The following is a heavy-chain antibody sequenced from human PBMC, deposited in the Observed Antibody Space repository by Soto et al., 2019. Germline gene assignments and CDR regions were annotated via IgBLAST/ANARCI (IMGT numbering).Heavy chain of an antibody. CDR2: ISGSGGST. V-gene: IGHV3-23*01. CDR1: GFTFSSYG. Sequence: GGSLRLSCAASGFTFSSYGMSWVRQAPGKGPEWVSAISGSGGSTYYADSVKGRFTISRDNSKNTLYLQMNSLRAEDTAVYYCVTDYYGMDVWGQGTTVTVSS. CDR3: VTDYYGMDV. J-gene: IGHJ6*02.